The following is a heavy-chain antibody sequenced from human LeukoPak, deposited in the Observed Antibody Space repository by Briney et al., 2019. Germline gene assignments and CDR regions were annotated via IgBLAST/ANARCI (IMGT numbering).Heavy chain of an antibody. Sequence: SETLSLTCTVSGGSVSSGSYYWSWIRQPPGKGLEWIGYIYYSGSTNYNPSLKSRVTISVDTSKNQFSLKLSSVTAADTAVYYCARGRRYLDYRGQGTLVTVSS. CDR2: IYYSGST. J-gene: IGHJ4*02. V-gene: IGHV4-61*01. CDR3: ARGRRYLDY. CDR1: GGSVSSGSYY.